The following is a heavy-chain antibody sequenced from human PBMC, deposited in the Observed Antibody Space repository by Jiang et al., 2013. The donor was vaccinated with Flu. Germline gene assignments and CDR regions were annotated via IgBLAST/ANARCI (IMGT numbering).Heavy chain of an antibody. CDR3: ASVVVTATYNWFDP. D-gene: IGHD2-21*02. J-gene: IGHJ5*02. Sequence: LLKPSETLSLTCAVYGGSFSGYYWSWIRQPPGKGLEWIGEINHSGSTNYNPSLKSRVTISVDTSKNQFSLKLSSVTAADTAVYYCASVVVTATYNWFDPWGQGTLVTVSS. CDR2: INHSGST. V-gene: IGHV4-34*01. CDR1: GGSFSGYY.